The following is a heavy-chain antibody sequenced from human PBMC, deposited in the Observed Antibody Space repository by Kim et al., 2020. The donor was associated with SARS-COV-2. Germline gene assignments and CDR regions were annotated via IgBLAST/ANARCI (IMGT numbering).Heavy chain of an antibody. CDR3: AREVRDWGYDGDAFYI. J-gene: IGHJ3*02. CDR2: IIPIPGIA. Sequence: SVKVSCKASGGTFSSYAISWVRQAPGQGLEWMRWIIPIPGIANYAQKFQGRVMITADKSTSTAYMELSSLRSEDTAVYYCAREVRDWGYDGDAFYIWGQGTMVTVSS. D-gene: IGHD7-27*01. V-gene: IGHV1-69*10. CDR1: GGTFSSYA.